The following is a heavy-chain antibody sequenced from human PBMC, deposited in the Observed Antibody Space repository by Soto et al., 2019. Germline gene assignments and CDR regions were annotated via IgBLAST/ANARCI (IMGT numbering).Heavy chain of an antibody. J-gene: IGHJ4*02. Sequence: QITLKESGPTLVKPTQTLTLTCTFSGFSLSTSGVCVGWFRQPPGKAPEWLAIICWDDGKRYSPSLMSRLTVTQDTSKKQVVLILTNMDPVDTGTYFCAQRRQLGDFDSWGQGTLVTVSS. D-gene: IGHD7-27*01. V-gene: IGHV2-5*02. CDR3: AQRRQLGDFDS. CDR1: GFSLSTSGVC. CDR2: ICWDDGK.